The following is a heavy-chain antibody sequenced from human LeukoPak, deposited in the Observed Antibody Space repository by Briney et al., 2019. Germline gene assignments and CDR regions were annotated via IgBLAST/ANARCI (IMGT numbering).Heavy chain of an antibody. Sequence: PGGSLRLSCAASGFTFSSYAMSWVRQAPGKGLEWVSTISGSGGGTYYADSVRGRFTISRDNSKNTLYLQMNSLRAEDTAVYYCAKGEGGILKGNCFDPWGQGTLVTVSS. CDR1: GFTFSSYA. J-gene: IGHJ5*02. CDR2: ISGSGGGT. V-gene: IGHV3-23*01. CDR3: AKGEGGILKGNCFDP. D-gene: IGHD3-9*01.